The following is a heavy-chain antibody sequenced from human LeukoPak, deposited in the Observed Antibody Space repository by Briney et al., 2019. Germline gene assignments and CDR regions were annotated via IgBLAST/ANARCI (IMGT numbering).Heavy chain of an antibody. Sequence: GESLKISCKGSGYSFTTYWIGWVRQMPGKGLEWMGIIYPGDSNTKYSPSFQGQVTISADKSINTAYLQWSSLKASDTAMYYCARPLHSGTYYSASDIWGQGTMVTVSS. V-gene: IGHV5-51*01. CDR2: IYPGDSNT. J-gene: IGHJ3*02. CDR1: GYSFTTYW. CDR3: ARPLHSGTYYSASDI. D-gene: IGHD1-26*01.